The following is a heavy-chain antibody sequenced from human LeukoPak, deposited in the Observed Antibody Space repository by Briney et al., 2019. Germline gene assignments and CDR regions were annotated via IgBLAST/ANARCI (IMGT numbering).Heavy chain of an antibody. CDR3: ARVSGGWAYDY. D-gene: IGHD6-19*01. J-gene: IGHJ4*02. CDR1: GYTFTGYY. CDR2: INPNSGGT. V-gene: IGHV1-2*02. Sequence: GASVKVSCKTSGYTFTGYYMHWVRQAPGQGLEWMGWINPNSGGTNYAQKFQGRVTMTRDTSISTAYMELSRLRSDDTTVYYCARVSGGWAYDYWGQGTLVTVSS.